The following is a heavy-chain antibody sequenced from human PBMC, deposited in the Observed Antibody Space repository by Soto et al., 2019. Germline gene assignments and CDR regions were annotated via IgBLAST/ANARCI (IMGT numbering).Heavy chain of an antibody. V-gene: IGHV3-21*02. CDR2: ISSSTTYI. CDR1: GFTFSYYS. D-gene: IGHD2-21*01. J-gene: IGHJ4*02. Sequence: VQLVVSGGGLVKPGGSLRLSCAASGFTFSYYSMTWVRQSPGRGLEWVSSISSSTTYISYADSVRGRFTISRDNAKNSLYLQMSSLRADDTAVYYCARDPVGVDSTFFFDSWGQGPLVTVSS. CDR3: ARDPVGVDSTFFFDS.